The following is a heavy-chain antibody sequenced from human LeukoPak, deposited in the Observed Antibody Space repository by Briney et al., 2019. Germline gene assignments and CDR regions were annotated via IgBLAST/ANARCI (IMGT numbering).Heavy chain of an antibody. CDR3: ARDRLEYYYDTSGHF. J-gene: IGHJ4*02. D-gene: IGHD3-22*01. CDR2: ISYDGSEK. V-gene: IGHV3-30*04. Sequence: PGGSLRLSCAASGFIFSNFSLNWVRQAPGKGLEWMALISYDGSEKDYSDSVKGRFTISRDNSKNTVYLQMNSLRAEDTAVYYCARDRLEYYYDTSGHFWGQGTLVTVSS. CDR1: GFIFSNFS.